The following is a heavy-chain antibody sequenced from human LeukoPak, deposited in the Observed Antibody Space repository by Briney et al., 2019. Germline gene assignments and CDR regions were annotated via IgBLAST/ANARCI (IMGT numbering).Heavy chain of an antibody. CDR1: GFLFCSYS. V-gene: IGHV3-21*01. D-gene: IGHD2-15*01. CDR3: TRVSCSGASCSDY. CDR2: ISATTGYI. Sequence: PGGSLRLSCAASGFLFCSYSMNWVRQAPGKGLEWVSSISATTGYIFYADSVKGRFTISRDNTKNSLYLQMNSLRAEDTAVYYCTRVSCSGASCSDYWGQGTLVTVSS. J-gene: IGHJ4*02.